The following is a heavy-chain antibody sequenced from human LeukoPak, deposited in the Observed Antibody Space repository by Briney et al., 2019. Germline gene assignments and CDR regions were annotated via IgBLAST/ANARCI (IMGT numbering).Heavy chain of an antibody. CDR3: ASRIAAAYFDY. Sequence: PSETLSLTCAVSGGSISSGGYSWSWIRQPPGKGLEWIGYIYHSGSTYYNPSLKSRVTISVDRSKNQFSLKLSSVTAADTAVYYCASRIAAAYFDYWGQGTLVTVSS. V-gene: IGHV4-30-2*01. J-gene: IGHJ4*02. D-gene: IGHD6-13*01. CDR1: GGSISSGGYS. CDR2: IYHSGST.